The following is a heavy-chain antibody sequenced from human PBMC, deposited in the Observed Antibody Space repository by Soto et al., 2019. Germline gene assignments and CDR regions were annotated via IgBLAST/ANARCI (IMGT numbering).Heavy chain of an antibody. CDR1: GFTFSSYS. CDR2: ISSSSSTI. J-gene: IGHJ6*02. D-gene: IGHD3-3*01. CDR3: AREQEWYYGMDV. V-gene: IGHV3-48*02. Sequence: VGSLRLSCAASGFTFSSYSMNWVRQAPGKGLEWVSYISSSSSTIYYADSVKGRFTISRDNAKNSLYLQMNSLRDEDTAVYYCAREQEWYYGMDVWGQGTTVTVSS.